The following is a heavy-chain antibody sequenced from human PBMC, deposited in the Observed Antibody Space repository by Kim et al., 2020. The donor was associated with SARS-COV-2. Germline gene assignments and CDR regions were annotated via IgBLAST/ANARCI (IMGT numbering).Heavy chain of an antibody. CDR3: AKDLLNYSAMDV. D-gene: IGHD4-4*01. J-gene: IGHJ6*02. Sequence: GGSLRLSCVVSGFTFSSTAMCWVRQAPGKGLEWVSGIGSDDSTHYADSVKGRFTIYRDNSKNTLYLQMNSLRADDTAVYYCAKDLLNYSAMDVWGQGTTVTVSS. CDR2: IGSDDST. CDR1: GFTFSSTA. V-gene: IGHV3-23*01.